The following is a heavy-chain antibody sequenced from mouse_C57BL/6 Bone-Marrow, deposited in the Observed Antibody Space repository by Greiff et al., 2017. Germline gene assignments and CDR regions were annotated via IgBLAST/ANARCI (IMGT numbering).Heavy chain of an antibody. J-gene: IGHJ1*03. Sequence: EVHLVESGGDLVKPGGSLKLSCAASGFTFSSYGMSWVRQTPDKRLEWVATISSGGSYTYYPDSVKGRFTISRDNATNTLYLQMSSLKSEDTAMYYCARHEDGSSYNWYFDVWGTGTTVTGSS. V-gene: IGHV5-6*01. CDR3: ARHEDGSSYNWYFDV. CDR1: GFTFSSYG. D-gene: IGHD1-1*01. CDR2: ISSGGSYT.